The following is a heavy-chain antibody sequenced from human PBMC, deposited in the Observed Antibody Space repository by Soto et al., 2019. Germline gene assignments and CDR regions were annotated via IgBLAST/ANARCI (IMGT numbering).Heavy chain of an antibody. Sequence: EVPLLESGGGLVQPGGSLRLSCAASGFTFSTYAMSWVRQAPGKGLEWVSGISGSGSSTYYADSVKGRFTVSRDNSKNTLYLQMNSLRAEDTAVYYCAKGGSGWPFDYWGQGTLVTVSS. CDR1: GFTFSTYA. CDR3: AKGGSGWPFDY. V-gene: IGHV3-23*01. J-gene: IGHJ4*02. CDR2: ISGSGSST. D-gene: IGHD6-19*01.